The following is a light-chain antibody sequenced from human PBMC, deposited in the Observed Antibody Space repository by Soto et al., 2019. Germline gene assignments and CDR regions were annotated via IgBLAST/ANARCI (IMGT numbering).Light chain of an antibody. Sequence: QSALTQPASVSGSPGQSITISCTGTSSDVGGYNYVSWYQQHPGKAPKLMIFEVSNRPSGVSIRFSGSKSGNTASLTISGLQDEDAADYYCSSYTSSSTLVFGGGTKLTVL. J-gene: IGLJ2*01. V-gene: IGLV2-14*01. CDR3: SSYTSSSTLV. CDR2: EVS. CDR1: SSDVGGYNY.